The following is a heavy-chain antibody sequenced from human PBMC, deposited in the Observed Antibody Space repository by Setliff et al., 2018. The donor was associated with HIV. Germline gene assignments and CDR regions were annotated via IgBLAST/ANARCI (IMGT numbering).Heavy chain of an antibody. D-gene: IGHD3-10*01. J-gene: IGHJ6*03. Sequence: SETLSLTWAVYGGSFSGYYWSWIRQSPEKRLEWIGEINHSGSTNYNPSLKSRVTISMDTSKKQFSLKLRSVTAADTAVYYCARVVSPPRPRYYYGSGNPRIDYYYYYMDVWGKGTTVTVSS. CDR3: ARVVSPPRPRYYYGSGNPRIDYYYYYMDV. CDR1: GGSFSGYY. CDR2: INHSGST. V-gene: IGHV4-34*01.